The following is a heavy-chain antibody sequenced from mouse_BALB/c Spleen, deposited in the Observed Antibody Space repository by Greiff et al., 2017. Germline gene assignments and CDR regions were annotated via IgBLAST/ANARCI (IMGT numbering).Heavy chain of an antibody. CDR1: GFTFSSYT. V-gene: IGHV5-6-4*01. J-gene: IGHJ4*01. CDR3: TRDSLLLRYAMDY. D-gene: IGHD1-1*01. Sequence: EVKLMESGGGLVTPGGSLKLSCAASGFTFSSYTMSWVRQTPEKRLEWVATISSGGSYTYYPDSVKGRFTISRDNAKNTLYLQMSSLKSEDTAMYYCTRDSLLLRYAMDYWGQGTSVTVSS. CDR2: ISSGGSYT.